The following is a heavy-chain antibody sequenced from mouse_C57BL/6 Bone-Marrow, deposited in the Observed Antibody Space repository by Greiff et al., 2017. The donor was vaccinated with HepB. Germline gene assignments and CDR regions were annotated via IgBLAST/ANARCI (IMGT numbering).Heavy chain of an antibody. CDR1: GYAFTNYL. D-gene: IGHD2-1*01. J-gene: IGHJ1*03. CDR3: ALKYGNPWYFDV. V-gene: IGHV1-54*01. Sequence: QVQLQQSGAELVRPGTSVKVSCKASGYAFTNYLIEWVKQRPGQGLEWIGVINPGSGGTNYNEKFKGKATLTADKSSSTAYMQLSSLTSEDSAVYFCALKYGNPWYFDVWGTGTTVTVSS. CDR2: INPGSGGT.